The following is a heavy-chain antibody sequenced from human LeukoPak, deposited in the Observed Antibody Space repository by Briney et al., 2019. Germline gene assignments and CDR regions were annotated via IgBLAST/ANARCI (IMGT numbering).Heavy chain of an antibody. CDR2: ILPSSGGT. V-gene: IGHV1-2*02. CDR3: ASLSDSSGYYWLDY. CDR1: GYTFTGHY. D-gene: IGHD3-22*01. Sequence: ASVKVSCKASGYTFTGHYMHWVRQAPGQALEWMGWILPSSGGTTYAQKFQGRVTMARDTSISTAYMELSRLRSDDTAVYHCASLSDSSGYYWLDYWGRGTLVTVSS. J-gene: IGHJ4*02.